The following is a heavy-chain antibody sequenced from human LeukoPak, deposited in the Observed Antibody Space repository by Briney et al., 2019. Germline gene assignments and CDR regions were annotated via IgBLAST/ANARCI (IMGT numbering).Heavy chain of an antibody. CDR2: IYYSGST. V-gene: IGHV4-61*01. Sequence: PSETLPLTCTVSGGSVSSGSYYWSWIRQPPGKGLEWIGYIYYSGSTNYNPSLKSRVTISVDTSKNQFSLKLSSVTAADTAVYYCARDHINYDILTGYLGHNWFDPWGQGTLVTVSS. D-gene: IGHD3-9*01. CDR1: GGSVSSGSYY. CDR3: ARDHINYDILTGYLGHNWFDP. J-gene: IGHJ5*02.